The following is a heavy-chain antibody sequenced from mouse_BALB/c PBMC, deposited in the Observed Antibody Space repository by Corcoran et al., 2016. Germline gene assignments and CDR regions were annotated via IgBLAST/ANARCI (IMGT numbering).Heavy chain of an antibody. J-gene: IGHJ1*01. Sequence: EVQLQQSGPELVKPGASVKMSCKASGYTFTSYVMHWVKQKPGQGLEWIGYINPYNDGTKYNEKFKGKATLTSDKSSSTAYMELSSLTSADSAVYYCARKGGYYGSSYDWYFDVWGAGTTVTVSS. D-gene: IGHD1-1*01. V-gene: IGHV1S136*01. CDR2: INPYNDGT. CDR3: ARKGGYYGSSYDWYFDV. CDR1: GYTFTSYV.